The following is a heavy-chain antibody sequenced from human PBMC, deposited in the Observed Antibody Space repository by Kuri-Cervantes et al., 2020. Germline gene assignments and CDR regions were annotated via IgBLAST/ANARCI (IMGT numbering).Heavy chain of an antibody. Sequence: GGSLRLSCAASGFTFSSYGMHWVRQAPGKGLEWVAVIWYDGSNKYYADSVKGRFTISRDNSKNTLYLQMNSLRAEDTAVYYCARDRGGCRGGSCYLRDAFDIWGQGTMVTVSS. D-gene: IGHD2-15*01. V-gene: IGHV3-33*01. CDR1: GFTFSSYG. CDR3: ARDRGGCRGGSCYLRDAFDI. CDR2: IWYDGSNK. J-gene: IGHJ3*02.